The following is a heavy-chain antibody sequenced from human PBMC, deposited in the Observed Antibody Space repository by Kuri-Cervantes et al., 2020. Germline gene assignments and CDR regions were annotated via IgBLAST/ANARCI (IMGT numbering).Heavy chain of an antibody. Sequence: SETLSLTCTVSGGSISNYYWSWIRQSPGKGLYWIGYIDYSGSTNYNPSLKSRVTISVDTSKNQFSLRLSSVTAADTAVYYCARGRYDSSGYYLGYWGQGTLVTVSS. CDR3: ARGRYDSSGYYLGY. D-gene: IGHD3-22*01. J-gene: IGHJ4*02. V-gene: IGHV4-59*12. CDR1: GGSISNYY. CDR2: IDYSGST.